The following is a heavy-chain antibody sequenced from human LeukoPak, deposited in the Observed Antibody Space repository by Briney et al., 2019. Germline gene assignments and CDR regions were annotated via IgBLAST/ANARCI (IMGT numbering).Heavy chain of an antibody. D-gene: IGHD3-10*02. V-gene: IGHV3-21*01. CDR2: INSRSSSI. Sequence: GGSLRLSCAASGFTSGFTFSSYAMNWVRQAPGKGLEWVSSINSRSSSIYYADSVKGRFTISRDNAKNSLYLQVNSLRAEDTAIYYCAELGITMIGGVWGKGTTVTISS. CDR1: GFTFSSYA. J-gene: IGHJ6*04. CDR3: AELGITMIGGV.